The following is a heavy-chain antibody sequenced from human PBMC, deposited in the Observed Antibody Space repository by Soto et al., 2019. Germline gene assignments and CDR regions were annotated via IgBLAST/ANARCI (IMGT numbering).Heavy chain of an antibody. D-gene: IGHD2-2*01. Sequence: QVQLQESGPRLVKPSETLSLTCTVSGGPISSYYWTWIRQPPGKGLEWIGYIFYTGSTDYNPSLKSRVAISVDTSKSQFSLNLTSVTAADTAVYYCARAFGSTMPSLIWGPGTLVTVSS. CDR2: IFYTGST. CDR1: GGPISSYY. CDR3: ARAFGSTMPSLI. V-gene: IGHV4-59*01. J-gene: IGHJ4*02.